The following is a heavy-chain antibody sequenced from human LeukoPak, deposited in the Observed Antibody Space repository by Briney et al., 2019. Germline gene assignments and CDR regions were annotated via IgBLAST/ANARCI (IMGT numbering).Heavy chain of an antibody. Sequence: SGGSLRLSCAASGFTVTSNYMSWVRQAPGKGLEWVSIIYSGGSTYYADSVEGRFTVSRDNSKNTLYLQMNSLRAEDTAVYYCARETGIAPDYGPNWFDPWGQGTLVTVSS. J-gene: IGHJ5*02. D-gene: IGHD4/OR15-4a*01. V-gene: IGHV3-53*01. CDR2: IYSGGST. CDR1: GFTVTSNY. CDR3: ARETGIAPDYGPNWFDP.